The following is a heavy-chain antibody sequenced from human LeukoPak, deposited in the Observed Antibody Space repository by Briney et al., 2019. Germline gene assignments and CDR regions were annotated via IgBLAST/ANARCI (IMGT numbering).Heavy chain of an antibody. D-gene: IGHD6-19*01. CDR3: AKGHTTGWHFFDY. CDR2: ISLDGSNK. J-gene: IGHJ4*02. V-gene: IGHV3-30*18. Sequence: GGSLRLSCAASGFTFSTYTMHWVRQAPGKGLEWVAVISLDGSNKLYADSVKGRFTISRENPKNTLYLQMNSLRGEDTAVYYCAKGHTTGWHFFDYWGQGTLVTVSS. CDR1: GFTFSTYT.